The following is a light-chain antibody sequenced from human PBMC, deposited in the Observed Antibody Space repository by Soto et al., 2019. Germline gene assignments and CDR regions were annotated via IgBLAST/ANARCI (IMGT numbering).Light chain of an antibody. CDR3: CSYAGSSTYV. Sequence: QSALTQRASVSGSPGQSIAISCTGTSRDVGSYNLVSWYQQHPGKAPKDMMYEGSKRPSGVSDRCSGSKSGNTTSLTISGVQDDDEADYYCCSYAGSSTYVFGTGTKLTVL. CDR1: SRDVGSYNL. CDR2: EGS. V-gene: IGLV2-23*01. J-gene: IGLJ1*01.